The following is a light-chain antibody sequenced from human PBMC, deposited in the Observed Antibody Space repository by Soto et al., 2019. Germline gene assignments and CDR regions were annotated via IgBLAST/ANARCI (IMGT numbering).Light chain of an antibody. V-gene: IGLV2-23*02. J-gene: IGLJ3*02. CDR3: CSYSGSNSLV. CDR2: DVD. Sequence: QSALTQPASVSGSPGQSITISCTGTSSDVGSYNLVSWHQQHPGKSPKLMIYDVDKRRTGVSNRFSGSKSGNMVSLTISGLKAEDEADYYCCSYSGSNSLVFGGGTKLTVL. CDR1: SSDVGSYNL.